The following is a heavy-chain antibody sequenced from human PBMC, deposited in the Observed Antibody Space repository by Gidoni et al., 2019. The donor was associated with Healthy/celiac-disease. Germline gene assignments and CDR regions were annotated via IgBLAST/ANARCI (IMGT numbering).Heavy chain of an antibody. CDR2: ISAYNGNT. CDR1: GYTFPSYG. D-gene: IGHD6-19*01. V-gene: IGHV1-18*01. Sequence: QVLLVASGAGVKKPGGSVKGSRKASGYTFPSYGILRGRQAPGQGLEWMGWISAYNGNTNYAQKLQGRVTMTTDTSTSTAYMELRSLRSDDTAVYYCAREIHDSSGHPPYYYYYYMDVWGKGTTVTVSS. J-gene: IGHJ6*03. CDR3: AREIHDSSGHPPYYYYYYMDV.